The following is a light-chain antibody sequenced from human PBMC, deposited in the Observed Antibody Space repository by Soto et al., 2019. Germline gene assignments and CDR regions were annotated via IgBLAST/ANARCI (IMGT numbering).Light chain of an antibody. CDR1: QSVSSN. CDR3: HEYNTWPWT. V-gene: IGKV3-15*01. CDR2: GAS. J-gene: IGKJ1*01. Sequence: EIVMTQSPATLSVSPGERDTLSCRASQSVSSNLAWYQQKPGQAPRVLIYGASTRAAGIPARFSGSGSGTEFILTISSLQSEDFAVYYCHEYNTWPWTFGQGTKVDNK.